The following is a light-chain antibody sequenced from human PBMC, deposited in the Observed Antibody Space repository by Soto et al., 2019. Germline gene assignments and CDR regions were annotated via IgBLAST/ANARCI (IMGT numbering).Light chain of an antibody. V-gene: IGKV1-5*03. CDR1: QSINTW. CDR2: AAS. Sequence: DIQMTQSPATLSASVGDRVTITCRASQSINTWLAWHQQKPGKAPKLLIYAASSLQSGVPPRFSGSGSGTDFTLAISSLQPEDSATYYCLQDINYPWTFGQGTKVDIK. CDR3: LQDINYPWT. J-gene: IGKJ1*01.